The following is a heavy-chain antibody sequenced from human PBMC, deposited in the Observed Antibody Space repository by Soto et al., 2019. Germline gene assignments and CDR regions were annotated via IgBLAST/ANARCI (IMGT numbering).Heavy chain of an antibody. Sequence: QVQLVQSGTEVKKPGSSVKVSCKASGGTLSNNAISWVRQAPGQGLEWMGGIIPLSATTNYAQKFQGRVTITADRSTSTAYMALTSLTSEDTAVYYCARGFDDTGIVVVPASNSWYYGMDVWGQGTTVLVSS. J-gene: IGHJ6*02. CDR3: ARGFDDTGIVVVPASNSWYYGMDV. CDR1: GGTLSNNA. V-gene: IGHV1-69*06. CDR2: IIPLSATT. D-gene: IGHD2-2*01.